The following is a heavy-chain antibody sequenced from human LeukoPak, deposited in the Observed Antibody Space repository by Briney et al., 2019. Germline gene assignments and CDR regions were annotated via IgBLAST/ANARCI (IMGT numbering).Heavy chain of an antibody. CDR1: GYSFTSYW. D-gene: IGHD3-22*01. Sequence: GESLKISCKGSGYSFTSYWIGWVRQMPGKGLEWMGTIYPGDSDTRYSPSFQGQVTISADKSISTAYLQWSSLKASDTAMYYCARLPYYDSSGYYLGLDYWGQGTLVTVSS. CDR3: ARLPYYDSSGYYLGLDY. J-gene: IGHJ4*02. CDR2: IYPGDSDT. V-gene: IGHV5-51*01.